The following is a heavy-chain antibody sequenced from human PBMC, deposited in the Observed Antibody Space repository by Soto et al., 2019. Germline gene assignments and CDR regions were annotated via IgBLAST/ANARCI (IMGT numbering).Heavy chain of an antibody. J-gene: IGHJ4*02. CDR2: ISGSGGST. V-gene: IGHV3-23*01. CDR1: GFTFSSYA. Sequence: GGSLRLSCAASGFTFSSYAMSWVRQAPGKGLEWVSAISGSGGSTYYADSVKGRFTISRDNSKNTLYLQMNSLRAEDTAVYYCAYDFFYDDVDAVPGFVFPSDYWGQGTLVTVSS. D-gene: IGHD3-16*01. CDR3: AYDFFYDDVDAVPGFVFPSDY.